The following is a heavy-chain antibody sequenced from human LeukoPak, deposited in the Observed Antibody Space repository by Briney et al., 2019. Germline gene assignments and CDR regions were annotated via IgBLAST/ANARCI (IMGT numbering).Heavy chain of an antibody. CDR1: GFTFNSHA. CDR3: AKEPSHSSGYWDS. J-gene: IGHJ4*02. D-gene: IGHD3-22*01. Sequence: GGSLRLSCAASGFTFNSHAMNWVRQAPGKGLEWVSVISPSGGITYYAESVKGRFTVSRGNSKNTLFLQMNSLRVEDTALYYCAKEPSHSSGYWDSWGQGTLVTVSS. V-gene: IGHV3-23*01. CDR2: ISPSGGIT.